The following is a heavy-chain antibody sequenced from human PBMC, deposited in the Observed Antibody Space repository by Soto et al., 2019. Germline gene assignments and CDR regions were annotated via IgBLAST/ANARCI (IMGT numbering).Heavy chain of an antibody. J-gene: IGHJ5*02. CDR1: GFTVRGPS. Sequence: EVQLVESGGGLVQPGGSLRLSCAASGFTVRGPSLTWVRQAPGKGLEWVSVTYTNGNTFYADYVQGRFTVSRDNSKNTLYLQLKSLRVADTAVYYCAIWVTVVTNLDLWGQGTLVSVSS. CDR2: TYTNGNT. D-gene: IGHD2-21*02. V-gene: IGHV3-66*01. CDR3: AIWVTVVTNLDL.